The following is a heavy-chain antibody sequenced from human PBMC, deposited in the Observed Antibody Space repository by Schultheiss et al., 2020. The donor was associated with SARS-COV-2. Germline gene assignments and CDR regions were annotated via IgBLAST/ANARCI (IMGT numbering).Heavy chain of an antibody. CDR3: ARDLLLWFGELYGMDV. J-gene: IGHJ6*02. CDR2: TYYRSNWYN. CDR1: GDSVSSNSAA. D-gene: IGHD3-10*01. V-gene: IGHV6-1*01. Sequence: SQTLSLTCAIPGDSVSSNSAAWNWIRQSPSRGLEWLGRTYYRSNWYNDYAVSVKSRITINPDTSKNQFSLQLNSVTPEDTAVYYCARDLLLWFGELYGMDVWGHGTTGTSSS.